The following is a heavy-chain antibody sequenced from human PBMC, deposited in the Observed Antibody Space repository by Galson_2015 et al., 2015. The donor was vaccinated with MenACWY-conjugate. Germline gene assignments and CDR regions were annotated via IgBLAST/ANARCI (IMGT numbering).Heavy chain of an antibody. J-gene: IGHJ3*02. CDR2: IIPIFGTA. Sequence: SVKVSCKASGGTFSSYAISWVRQAPGQGLEWMGGIIPIFGTANYAQKFQGRVTITADESTSTAYMELSSLRSEDTAVYYFARDLPPHYDLHSDAFDIWGQGTMVTVSS. CDR3: ARDLPPHYDLHSDAFDI. D-gene: IGHD3-3*01. CDR1: GGTFSSYA. V-gene: IGHV1-69*13.